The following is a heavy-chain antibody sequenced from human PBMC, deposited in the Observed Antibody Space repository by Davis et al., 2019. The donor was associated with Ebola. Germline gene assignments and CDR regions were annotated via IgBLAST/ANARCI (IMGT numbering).Heavy chain of an antibody. CDR2: IYYSGST. D-gene: IGHD4-23*01. CDR3: AREASDNSLSWFDP. CDR1: GGSISSYY. Sequence: PSETLSLTCTVSGGSISSYYWSWIRQPPGKGLEWIGYIYYSGSTNYNPSLKSRVTISVDTSKNQFSLKLSSVTAADTAVYYCAREASDNSLSWFDPWGQGTLVTVSS. J-gene: IGHJ5*02. V-gene: IGHV4-59*01.